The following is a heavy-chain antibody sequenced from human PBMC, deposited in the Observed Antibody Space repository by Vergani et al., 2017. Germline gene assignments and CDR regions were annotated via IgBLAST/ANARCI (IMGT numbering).Heavy chain of an antibody. CDR2: IYYSGST. Sequence: QVQLQESGPGLVKPSQTLSLTCTVSGGSISSGDYYWSWIRQPPGKGLEWIGYIYYSGSTNYNPSLKSRVTISVDTSKNQFSLKLSSVTAADTAVYYLARQAYDILTGYTRLFDYWGQGTLVTVSS. CDR1: GGSISSGDYY. V-gene: IGHV4-61*08. J-gene: IGHJ4*02. D-gene: IGHD3-9*01. CDR3: ARQAYDILTGYTRLFDY.